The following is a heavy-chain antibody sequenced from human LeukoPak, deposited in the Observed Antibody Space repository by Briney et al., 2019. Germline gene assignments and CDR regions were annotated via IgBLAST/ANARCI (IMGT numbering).Heavy chain of an antibody. Sequence: VASVKVSCKASGYTFTGYYMHWVRQAPGQGLEWMGRINPNSGGTIYAQKFQGRVTMTEDTSTDTAYMELSSLRSEDTAVYYCATDPLHYYDSTHDYWGQGTLVTVSS. D-gene: IGHD3-22*01. CDR1: GYTFTGYY. CDR3: ATDPLHYYDSTHDY. CDR2: INPNSGGT. J-gene: IGHJ4*02. V-gene: IGHV1-2*06.